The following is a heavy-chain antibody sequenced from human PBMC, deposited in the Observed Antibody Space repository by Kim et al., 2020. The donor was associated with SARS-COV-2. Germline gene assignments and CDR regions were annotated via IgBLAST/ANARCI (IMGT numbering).Heavy chain of an antibody. Sequence: GGSLRLSCAASRFTFSSSAMTWVRQAPGKGLEWVPSIFGSGHGTYYTDSVKGRFIISRDNSKNTLYLQMDNLRAVDTAVYYCAKNDHITSVTFLWYFDLWGRGT. CDR1: RFTFSSSA. V-gene: IGHV3-23*01. D-gene: IGHD2-2*01. J-gene: IGHJ2*01. CDR2: IFGSGHGT. CDR3: AKNDHITSVTFLWYFDL.